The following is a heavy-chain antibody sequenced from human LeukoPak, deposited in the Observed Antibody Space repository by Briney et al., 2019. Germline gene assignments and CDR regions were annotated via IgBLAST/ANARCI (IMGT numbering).Heavy chain of an antibody. CDR3: ARDRLTTVTTFDAFDI. CDR2: INSDGSST. CDR1: GFTFSSYW. J-gene: IGHJ3*02. Sequence: PGGSLRLSCAASGFTFSSYWMHWVRQAPGKGLVWVSRINSDGSSTSYADSVKGRFTISRDNAKNSLYLQMNSLRAEDTAVYYCARDRLTTVTTFDAFDIWGQGTMVTVSS. V-gene: IGHV3-74*01. D-gene: IGHD4-17*01.